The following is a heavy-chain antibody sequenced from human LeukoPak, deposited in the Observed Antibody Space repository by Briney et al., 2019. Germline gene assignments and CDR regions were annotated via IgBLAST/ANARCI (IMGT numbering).Heavy chain of an antibody. CDR3: ARDAGPNYYDSSGYYYSLFDY. V-gene: IGHV3-64*01. Sequence: GSLRLSCAASGFTFSSYAMHWVRQAPGKGLEYVSAISSNGGSTYYANSVKGRFTISRDNSKNTLYLQMGSLRAEDTAVYYCARDAGPNYYDSSGYYYSLFDYWGQGTLVTVSS. J-gene: IGHJ4*02. D-gene: IGHD3-22*01. CDR1: GFTFSSYA. CDR2: ISSNGGST.